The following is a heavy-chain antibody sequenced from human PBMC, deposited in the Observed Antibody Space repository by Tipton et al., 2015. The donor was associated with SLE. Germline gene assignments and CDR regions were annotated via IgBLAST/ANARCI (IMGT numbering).Heavy chain of an antibody. V-gene: IGHV3-23*01. Sequence: GSLRLSCTASGFTFSSYAMSWVRQAPGKGLEWVSTISGSGRSTYYANFVKGRITISRDNSKNTLYLQMNSLRAEDTAVYYCAKYPGILRFLEWFRDPYYFDYWGQGTLVTVSS. D-gene: IGHD3-3*01. CDR2: ISGSGRST. CDR1: GFTFSSYA. J-gene: IGHJ4*02. CDR3: AKYPGILRFLEWFRDPYYFDY.